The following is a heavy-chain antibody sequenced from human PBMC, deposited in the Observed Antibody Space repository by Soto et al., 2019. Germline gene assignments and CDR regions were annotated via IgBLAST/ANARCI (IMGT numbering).Heavy chain of an antibody. Sequence: TLSLTCTVSGGSISSGGYYWSWIRQHPGKDLEWIGHMHHSGRTHYNPSLKSRVAISVDTSKNQFSLYLNSVTAADTAVYYCARWVEVSLDYFDSWGQGTPVTVSS. J-gene: IGHJ4*02. CDR2: MHHSGRT. CDR3: ARWVEVSLDYFDS. V-gene: IGHV4-31*03. D-gene: IGHD2-15*01. CDR1: GGSISSGGYY.